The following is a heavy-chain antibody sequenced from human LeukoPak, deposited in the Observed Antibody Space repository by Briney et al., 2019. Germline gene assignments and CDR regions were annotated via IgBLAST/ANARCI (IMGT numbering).Heavy chain of an antibody. Sequence: SETLSLTCTVSGRSISSSGYYWSWLRQHPEKGLEWIGYIYDSGSTYYNPSFKSRVTISVDTSRNQFSLKLNSTAAADTAVYYCARGGVGHDYWGQGTLVTVSS. V-gene: IGHV4-31*03. CDR1: GRSISSSGYY. D-gene: IGHD3-3*01. CDR3: ARGGVGHDY. J-gene: IGHJ4*02. CDR2: IYDSGST.